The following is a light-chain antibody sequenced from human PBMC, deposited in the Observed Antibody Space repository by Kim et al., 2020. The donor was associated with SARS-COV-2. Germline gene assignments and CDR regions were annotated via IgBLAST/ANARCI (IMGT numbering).Light chain of an antibody. CDR1: SSNIGSNY. CDR2: RNN. CDR3: AAWDDSLSGRYV. J-gene: IGLJ1*01. Sequence: RVTISGSGSSSNIGSNYVYWYQQLPGTAPKLLIYRNNQRPSGVPDRFSGSKSGTSASLAISGLRSEDEADYYCAAWDDSLSGRYVFGTGTQLTVL. V-gene: IGLV1-47*01.